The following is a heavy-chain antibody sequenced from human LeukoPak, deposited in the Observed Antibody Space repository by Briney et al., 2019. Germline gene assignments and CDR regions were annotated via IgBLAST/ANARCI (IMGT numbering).Heavy chain of an antibody. V-gene: IGHV3-21*01. D-gene: IGHD5/OR15-5a*01. CDR1: GFTFSSYS. CDR2: ISSSSSYI. J-gene: IGHJ4*02. CDR3: ASVSSSFDY. Sequence: GGSLRLSCAASGFTFSSYSMNWVRQAPGKGLEWVSSISSSSSYIYYADSLKGRFTISRDNAKNSLYPQMNSLRAEDTAVYYCASVSSSFDYWGQGTLVTVSS.